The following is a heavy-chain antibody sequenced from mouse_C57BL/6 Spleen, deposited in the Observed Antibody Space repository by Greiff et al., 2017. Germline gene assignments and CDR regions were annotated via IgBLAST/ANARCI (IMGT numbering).Heavy chain of an antibody. CDR3: ARSRYGNYVYYAMDY. V-gene: IGHV1-52*01. J-gene: IGHJ4*01. CDR1: GYTFTSYW. Sequence: QVQLQQPGAELVRPGSSVKLSCKASGYTFTSYWMHWVKQRPIQGLEWIGNIDPSDSETHYNQKFKDKATLTVDKSSGTAYMQLSSLTSEDSAVYYCARSRYGNYVYYAMDYWGQGTSVTVSS. D-gene: IGHD2-1*01. CDR2: IDPSDSET.